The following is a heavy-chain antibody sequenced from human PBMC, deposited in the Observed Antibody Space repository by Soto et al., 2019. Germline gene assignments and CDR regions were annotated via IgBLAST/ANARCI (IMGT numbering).Heavy chain of an antibody. CDR1: GYTFTSYA. CDR2: INAGNGNT. Sequence: ASVKVSCKASGYTFTSYAMHWVRQAPGRRLEWMGWINAGNGNTKYSQKFQGRVTITRDTSASTAYMELSSLRSEDTAVYYCARSIVVVTALDYWGQGTPVTVSS. CDR3: ARSIVVVTALDY. J-gene: IGHJ4*02. D-gene: IGHD2-21*02. V-gene: IGHV1-3*01.